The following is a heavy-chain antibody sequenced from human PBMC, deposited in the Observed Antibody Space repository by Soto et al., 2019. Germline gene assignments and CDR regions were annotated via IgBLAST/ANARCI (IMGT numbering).Heavy chain of an antibody. J-gene: IGHJ4*02. CDR2: ISGSGGTT. CDR3: AKDRPSSGHNVR. CDR1: GFTFSSYA. V-gene: IGHV3-23*01. D-gene: IGHD3-22*01. Sequence: EVQLLESGGGLVQPGGSLRLSCAASGFTFSSYAMSWVRQATGKGLEWVSAISGSGGTTSYADSVKGRFTISRDNSKNTLYLQMNSLRAEDTAVYYCAKDRPSSGHNVRGGQGTLVTVSS.